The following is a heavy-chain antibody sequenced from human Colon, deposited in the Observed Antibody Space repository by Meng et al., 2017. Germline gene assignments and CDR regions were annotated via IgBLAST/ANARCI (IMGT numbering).Heavy chain of an antibody. Sequence: VALHESGPGLVEPSGALSLTCEVSGVSISSSQWWSWVRQPPGKGLEWIGKIYLGGRPAYSPSLESRITMSVDKSNNQFSLRLRSVTAADTAVYYCARHGGWHFDYWGQGTLVTVSS. J-gene: IGHJ4*02. CDR2: IYLGGRP. V-gene: IGHV4-4*02. D-gene: IGHD6-19*01. CDR1: GVSISSSQW. CDR3: ARHGGWHFDY.